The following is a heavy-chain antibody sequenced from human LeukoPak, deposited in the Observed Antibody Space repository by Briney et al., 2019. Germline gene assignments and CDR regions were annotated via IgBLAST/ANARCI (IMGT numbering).Heavy chain of an antibody. Sequence: PGGSLRLSCAASGFFFSNYWMTWVRQAPGTGLEFVANINPSGTATYYADPVKGRFTISRDNAKNLVYLQMNSLRADDTAVYHCGRFGYVAGVDLWGQGTLVDVSS. V-gene: IGHV3-7*01. J-gene: IGHJ4*02. D-gene: IGHD6-19*01. CDR1: GFFFSNYW. CDR2: INPSGTAT. CDR3: GRFGYVAGVDL.